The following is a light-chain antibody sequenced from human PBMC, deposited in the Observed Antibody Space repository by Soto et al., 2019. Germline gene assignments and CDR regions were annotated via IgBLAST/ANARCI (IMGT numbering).Light chain of an antibody. V-gene: IGLV2-14*01. J-gene: IGLJ2*01. CDR2: EVS. Sequence: QSALTQPASVSGSPGQSITISRTGTSNDVGGYAYVSWYQQYPGKAPKLVISEVSNRPSGVSHRFSGSRSGNTASLTISGLQAEDEADYYCSSYTGDTTPVFGGGTKLTVL. CDR3: SSYTGDTTPV. CDR1: SNDVGGYAY.